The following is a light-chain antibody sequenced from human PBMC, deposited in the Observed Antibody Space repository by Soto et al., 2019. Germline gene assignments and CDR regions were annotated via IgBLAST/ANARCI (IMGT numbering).Light chain of an antibody. J-gene: IGKJ2*01. CDR1: QSLSNTY. Sequence: EILLTQSPGTLSLSPGERATLSCRTSQSLSNTYLAWYQQKPGQAPRLLIFDASTRATGIPDRFSGSGSGTDFTLTISRLEPEDSAVYFCQLRSDWPPTYTFGQGTKLE. V-gene: IGKV3D-20*02. CDR3: QLRSDWPPTYT. CDR2: DAS.